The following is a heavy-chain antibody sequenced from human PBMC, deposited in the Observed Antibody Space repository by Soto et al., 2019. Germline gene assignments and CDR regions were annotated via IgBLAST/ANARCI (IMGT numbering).Heavy chain of an antibody. CDR3: TTLYCSSTSCYRSYYYYMDV. D-gene: IGHD2-2*01. J-gene: IGHJ6*03. Sequence: GGSLRLSCAASGFTFSNAWMSWVRQAPGKGLEWVGRIKSKTDGGTTDYAAPVKGRFTISRDDSKTTLYLQMNSLKTEDTAVYYCTTLYCSSTSCYRSYYYYMDVWGKGTTVTVSS. CDR2: IKSKTDGGTT. CDR1: GFTFSNAW. V-gene: IGHV3-15*01.